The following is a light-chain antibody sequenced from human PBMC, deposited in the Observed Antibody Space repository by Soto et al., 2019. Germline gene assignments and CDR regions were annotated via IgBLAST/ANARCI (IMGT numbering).Light chain of an antibody. CDR1: QGISSY. CDR3: QQYYSYPFT. V-gene: IGKV1-8*01. J-gene: IGKJ3*01. CDR2: AAS. Sequence: AIRMTQSPSSFSASTGDRVTITCRASQGISSYLAWYQQKPGKAPNLLIYAASTLQSGVPSRFSGSGSGADFTLTISCLQSEDFATYYCQQYYSYPFTFGPGTQVDI.